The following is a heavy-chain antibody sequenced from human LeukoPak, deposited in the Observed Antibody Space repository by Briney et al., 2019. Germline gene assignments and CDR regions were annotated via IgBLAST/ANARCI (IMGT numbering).Heavy chain of an antibody. CDR3: ARIPAAPMLIDY. Sequence: LSETLSLTCTVSGGSISSSSYYWGWIRQPRGKGLEWIGSIYYSGSTYYNPSLKSRVTISVDTSKNQFSLKLSSVTAADTAVYYCARIPAAPMLIDYWGQGTLVTVSS. CDR1: GGSISSSSYY. J-gene: IGHJ4*02. CDR2: IYYSGST. V-gene: IGHV4-39*01. D-gene: IGHD2-2*01.